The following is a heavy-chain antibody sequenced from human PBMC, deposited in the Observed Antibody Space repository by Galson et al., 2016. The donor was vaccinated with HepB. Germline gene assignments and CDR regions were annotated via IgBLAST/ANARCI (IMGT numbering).Heavy chain of an antibody. CDR2: VYYSGDS. D-gene: IGHD6-25*01. Sequence: SETLSLTCSLSRASISSNGYYWAWIRQPAGKGLEWIGSVYYSGDSYYNPSLKPPVTISLDTSRDQFSVRLTSVTAADTAVYYCARQGSSSAFDVWGLGTLVTVSS. J-gene: IGHJ5*02. CDR1: RASISSNGYY. V-gene: IGHV4-39*01. CDR3: ARQGSSSAFDV.